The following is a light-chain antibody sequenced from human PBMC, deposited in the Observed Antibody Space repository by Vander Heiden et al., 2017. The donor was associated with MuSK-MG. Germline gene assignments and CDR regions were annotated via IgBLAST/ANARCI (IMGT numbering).Light chain of an antibody. J-gene: IGLJ2*01. Sequence: QSVLTQPPPASGTPGQRVTIACSGSSSNIGSNSVNWYQKLPGTAPNLLIFMNNQRPSGVPDRFSGSKSGTSASLAISGLQSEDEADYYCAAQDDSLNGPVFGGGTKLTVL. V-gene: IGLV1-44*01. CDR1: SSNIGSNS. CDR3: AAQDDSLNGPV. CDR2: MNN.